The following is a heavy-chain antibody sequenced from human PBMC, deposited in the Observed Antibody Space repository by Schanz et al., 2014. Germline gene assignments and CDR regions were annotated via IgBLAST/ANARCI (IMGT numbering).Heavy chain of an antibody. Sequence: QVQLVQSGAEVKKPGSSVKVSCKASGGTFSTYTISWVRQAPGQGLEWMGRIIPILGIANYAQKFQGRVTITADRSTSTAYMELSSLRSEATAVYCCARLGTGMAVAGSVIDSYYYYMDVWGEGTTVTVSS. D-gene: IGHD6-19*01. CDR1: GGTFSTYT. V-gene: IGHV1-69*02. J-gene: IGHJ6*03. CDR3: ARLGTGMAVAGSVIDSYYYYMDV. CDR2: IIPILGIA.